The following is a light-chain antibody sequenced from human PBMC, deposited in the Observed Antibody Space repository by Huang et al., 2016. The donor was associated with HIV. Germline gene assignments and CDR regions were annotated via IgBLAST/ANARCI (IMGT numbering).Light chain of an antibody. CDR1: HPIGSS. J-gene: IGKJ5*01. Sequence: DIVLTQSPDTLSLSPGQRASLFCRASHPIGSSLAWYQHKPGQAPRLLIYDAFNRATYIAARFSGSGSGTDFTLTISSLKVEDFAFYYCQQRSTLITFGQGTRLE. CDR3: QQRSTLIT. CDR2: DAF. V-gene: IGKV3-11*01.